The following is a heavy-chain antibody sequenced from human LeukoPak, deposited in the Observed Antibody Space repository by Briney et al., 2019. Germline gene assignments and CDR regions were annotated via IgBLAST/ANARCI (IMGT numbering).Heavy chain of an antibody. D-gene: IGHD1-26*01. J-gene: IGHJ4*02. CDR2: ISGDGRDI. V-gene: IGHV3-23*01. CDR1: AFTFSSYG. Sequence: PGGSLRLSCAASAFTFSSYGMSWVRQAPGKGLEWVSAISGDGRDIFYADAVKGRFTISRDNSKNTLYLQMNSLRAEDTAVYYCASAGSGSYWNWGQGTLVTVSS. CDR3: ASAGSGSYWN.